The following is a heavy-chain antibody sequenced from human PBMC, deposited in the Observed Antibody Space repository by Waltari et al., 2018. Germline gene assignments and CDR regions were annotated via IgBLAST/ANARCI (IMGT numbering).Heavy chain of an antibody. CDR2: INPNSGGT. J-gene: IGHJ6*02. V-gene: IGHV1-2*02. Sequence: QVQLVQSGAEVKKPGASVKVSCKASGYTFTGYYMHWVQQAPGQGLEWMGWINPNSGGTNYAQKFKGRVTMTRDTSISRAYMELCRLRSDDTAVYYCARVLIVVVPAAILRDVPYYYGMDVWGQGTTVTVSS. CDR1: GYTFTGYY. D-gene: IGHD2-2*02. CDR3: ARVLIVVVPAAILRDVPYYYGMDV.